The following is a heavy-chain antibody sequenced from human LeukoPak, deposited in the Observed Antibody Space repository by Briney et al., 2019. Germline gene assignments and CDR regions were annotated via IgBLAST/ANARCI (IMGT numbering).Heavy chain of an antibody. D-gene: IGHD3-22*01. V-gene: IGHV3-33*01. J-gene: IGHJ4*02. CDR1: GFTFSIYV. CDR3: ARDSNYYDSSGYPN. CDR2: IWYDGSNK. Sequence: PGGSLRLSCTASGFTFSIYVMHWVRHAPGKGLEWVAVIWYDGSNKYYADSVKGRFTISRDNSKNTLYLQMNSLKAEATAVYYCARDSNYYDSSGYPNWGQGTLVTVSS.